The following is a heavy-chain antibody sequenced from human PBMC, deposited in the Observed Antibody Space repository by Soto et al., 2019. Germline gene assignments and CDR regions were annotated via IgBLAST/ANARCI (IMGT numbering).Heavy chain of an antibody. J-gene: IGHJ3*02. CDR2: ISSYNTGT. V-gene: IGHV3-48*02. CDR3: ARDSQYAFDM. Sequence: GGSLRLSCAASGFTFSSYNMNWVRQAPGKGLEWVSYISSYNTGTYYADSVKGRFTISRDNAKNSLYLQMNSLRDEDTAVYYCARDSQYAFDMWGQGTMVTVSS. CDR1: GFTFSSYN.